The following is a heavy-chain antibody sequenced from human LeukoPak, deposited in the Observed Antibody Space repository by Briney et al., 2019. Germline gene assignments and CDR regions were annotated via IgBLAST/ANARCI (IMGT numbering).Heavy chain of an antibody. V-gene: IGHV1-2*02. CDR2: INPNSGGT. CDR3: AGDRGTTVTTAFYWFDP. D-gene: IGHD4-17*01. Sequence: EASVKVSCKASGYTFTGYYMHWVRQAPGQGLEWMGWINPNSGGTNYAQKFQGRVTMTRDTSISTAYMELSRLRSDDTAVYYCAGDRGTTVTTAFYWFDPWGQGTLVTASS. J-gene: IGHJ5*02. CDR1: GYTFTGYY.